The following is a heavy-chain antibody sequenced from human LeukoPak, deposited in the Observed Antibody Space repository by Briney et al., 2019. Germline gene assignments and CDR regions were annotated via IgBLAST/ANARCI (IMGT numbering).Heavy chain of an antibody. CDR3: ARLAAAHDY. CDR2: INLNTGNP. Sequence: ASVKASCKASGYTFTTYAMNWVRQAPGQGLEWMGWINLNTGNPTYAQGFTGRFVFSLDKSVSTAYLQISSLKAEDTAVYYCARLAAAHDYWGQGTLVTVSS. D-gene: IGHD6-13*01. J-gene: IGHJ4*02. V-gene: IGHV7-4-1*02. CDR1: GYTFTTYA.